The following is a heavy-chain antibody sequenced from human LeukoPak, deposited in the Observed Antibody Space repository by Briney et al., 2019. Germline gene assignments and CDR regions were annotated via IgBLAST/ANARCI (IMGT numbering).Heavy chain of an antibody. D-gene: IGHD3-10*01. Sequence: PSETLSLTCTVSGGSISSSSYYWGWIRQPPGKGLEWIGSIYYSGSTYYNPSLKSRATISVDTSKNQFSLKLSSVTAADTAVYYCARTRYYYNSRSYGAPYYFDYWGQGTLVTVSS. CDR3: ARTRYYYNSRSYGAPYYFDY. CDR2: IYYSGST. J-gene: IGHJ4*02. CDR1: GGSISSSSYY. V-gene: IGHV4-39*01.